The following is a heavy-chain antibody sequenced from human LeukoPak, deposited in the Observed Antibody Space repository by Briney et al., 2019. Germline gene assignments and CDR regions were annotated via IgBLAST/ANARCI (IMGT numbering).Heavy chain of an antibody. CDR3: ARDFKMRAFDI. Sequence: GGSLRLSCAASGFTFSDYYMSWIRQAPGKGLEWISYISTSGSTIYYADSVKGRFTISRDNAKNSLYLQMNSLRAEDTAVYYCARDFKMRAFDIWGQGTMVTVSS. CDR2: ISTSGSTI. CDR1: GFTFSDYY. J-gene: IGHJ3*02. D-gene: IGHD5-24*01. V-gene: IGHV3-11*04.